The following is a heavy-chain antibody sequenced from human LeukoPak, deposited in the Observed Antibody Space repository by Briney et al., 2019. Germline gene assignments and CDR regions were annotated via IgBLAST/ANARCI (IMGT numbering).Heavy chain of an antibody. CDR1: GFTFDEYA. Sequence: SGGSLRLSCAASGFTFDEYAMNWVRQAPGKGLEWVSSISSSSSYIYYADSVKGRFTISRDNAKNSLYLQMNSLRAEDTAVYYCARGFRDIVVVVVDFDYWGQGTLVTVSS. CDR2: ISSSSSYI. J-gene: IGHJ4*02. V-gene: IGHV3-21*01. CDR3: ARGFRDIVVVVVDFDY. D-gene: IGHD2-15*01.